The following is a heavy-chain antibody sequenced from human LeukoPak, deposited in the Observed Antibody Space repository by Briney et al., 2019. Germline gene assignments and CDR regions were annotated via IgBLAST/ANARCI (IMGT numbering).Heavy chain of an antibody. V-gene: IGHV1-46*01. D-gene: IGHD3-9*01. Sequence: ASVNVSCKTSGYTFTSYYMHWVRQAPGQGLEWMGIINPSGGSTSYAQKFQGRVTMTRDTSASTVYMEVSSLRSEDTAVYYCARDRQYYDFLTGYTPQYFFDYWGQGTLVTVSS. J-gene: IGHJ4*02. CDR2: INPSGGST. CDR3: ARDRQYYDFLTGYTPQYFFDY. CDR1: GYTFTSYY.